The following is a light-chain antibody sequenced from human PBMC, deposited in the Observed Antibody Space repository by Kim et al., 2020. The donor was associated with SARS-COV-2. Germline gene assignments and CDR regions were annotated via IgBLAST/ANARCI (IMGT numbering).Light chain of an antibody. V-gene: IGLV2-14*03. CDR1: SSDVGGYNY. Sequence: GQSITIPCTGTSSDVGGYNYVSWFQQHPGKTPKLMIYDVSDRPSGVSNRFSGSKSGNAASLTISGLQAEDEADYYCSSYTSSSTVVFGGGTQLT. J-gene: IGLJ2*01. CDR2: DVS. CDR3: SSYTSSSTVV.